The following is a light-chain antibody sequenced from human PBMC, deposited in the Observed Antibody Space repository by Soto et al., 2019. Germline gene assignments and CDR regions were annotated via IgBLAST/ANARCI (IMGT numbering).Light chain of an antibody. CDR3: QHYDSSPPYT. Sequence: EIVLTQSPVTLSLSPGESATLSCTPSRSIASSYLGGYQQKPAQTPRHLIYAASTRATGIPDGSSGSGSATAVTLTTRRMSPEESAVYYCQHYDSSPPYTFGQGTKLEIK. CDR1: RSIASSY. CDR2: AAS. V-gene: IGKV3-20*01. J-gene: IGKJ2*01.